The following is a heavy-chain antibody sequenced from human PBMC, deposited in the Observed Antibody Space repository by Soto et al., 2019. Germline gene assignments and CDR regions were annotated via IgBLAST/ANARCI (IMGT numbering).Heavy chain of an antibody. CDR1: GFTFGDYA. V-gene: IGHV3-49*04. CDR3: TRAPLVRGVIIWYDAFDI. D-gene: IGHD3-10*01. J-gene: IGHJ3*02. CDR2: IRSKAYGGTT. Sequence: PVGSLRLSCTASGFTFGDYAMSWVRQAPGKGLEWVGFIRSKAYGGTTEYAASVKGRFTISRDDSKSIAYLQMNSLKTEDTAVYYCTRAPLVRGVIIWYDAFDIWGQGTMVTVSS.